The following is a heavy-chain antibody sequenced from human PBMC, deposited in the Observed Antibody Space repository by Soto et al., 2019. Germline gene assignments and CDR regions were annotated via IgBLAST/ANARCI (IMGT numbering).Heavy chain of an antibody. Sequence: SETLSLGCAVYGGSFSGYYWSWIHQPPGKGLEWIGEINHSGSTNYNPSLKSRVTISVDTSKNQFSLKLRSVTAADTAVYYCARATSDAGDYWGQGTLVTVS. CDR1: GGSFSGYY. V-gene: IGHV4-34*01. CDR2: INHSGST. D-gene: IGHD3-10*01. CDR3: ARATSDAGDY. J-gene: IGHJ4*02.